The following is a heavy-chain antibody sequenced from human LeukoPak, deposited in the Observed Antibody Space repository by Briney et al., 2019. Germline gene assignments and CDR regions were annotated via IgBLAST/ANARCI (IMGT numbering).Heavy chain of an antibody. CDR2: IKQDGSET. CDR1: GFTFSSYW. D-gene: IGHD1-26*01. CDR3: ARGDRVGVTTGHFDY. Sequence: GGSLRLSCVISGFTFSSYWVTWVRQAPGKGLEWVANIKQDGSETYYVDSVKGRFTISRGNAKDSVFLQMNSLRAEDTAVYYCARGDRVGVTTGHFDYWGQGTLVTVSS. J-gene: IGHJ4*02. V-gene: IGHV3-7*03.